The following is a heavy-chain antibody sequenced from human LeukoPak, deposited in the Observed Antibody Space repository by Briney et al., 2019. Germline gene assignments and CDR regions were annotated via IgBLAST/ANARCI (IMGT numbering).Heavy chain of an antibody. CDR3: AKEGGAAAVAGLFDY. V-gene: IGHV3-23*01. J-gene: IGHJ4*02. Sequence: GGSLRLSCAASGFTFSSYAMSWVRQAPGKGLEWVSAISGSGGSTYCADSVKGRFTISRDNSKNTVYLQVNSLRAKDTAVYYCAKEGGAAAVAGLFDYWGQGTLVTVSS. CDR2: ISGSGGST. D-gene: IGHD6-19*01. CDR1: GFTFSSYA.